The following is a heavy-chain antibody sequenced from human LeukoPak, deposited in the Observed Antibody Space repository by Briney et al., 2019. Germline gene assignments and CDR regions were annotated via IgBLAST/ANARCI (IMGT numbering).Heavy chain of an antibody. CDR2: INPNSGGT. Sequence: ASVKVSCKASGYTFTGYYMHWVRQAPGQGLEWMGPINPNSGGTNYAQKFQGRVTMTRDTSISTAYMELSRLRSDDTAVYYCARASDYGDYVVFDYWGQGTLVTVSS. J-gene: IGHJ4*02. CDR1: GYTFTGYY. CDR3: ARASDYGDYVVFDY. V-gene: IGHV1-2*06. D-gene: IGHD4-17*01.